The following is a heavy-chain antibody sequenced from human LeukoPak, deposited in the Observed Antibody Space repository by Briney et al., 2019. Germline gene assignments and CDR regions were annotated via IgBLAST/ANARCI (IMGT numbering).Heavy chain of an antibody. D-gene: IGHD5-18*01. V-gene: IGHV4-59*01. CDR1: GGSMSSYY. J-gene: IGHJ4*02. Sequence: SETLSLTCTVSGGSMSSYYWSWIRQPPGKGLEWIGYIYYSGSTDFNPSLKSRVTISVDTSKNQFSLRLSSVTAADTAVYYCASGEYTAMANYFDYWGQGTLVTVSS. CDR3: ASGEYTAMANYFDY. CDR2: IYYSGST.